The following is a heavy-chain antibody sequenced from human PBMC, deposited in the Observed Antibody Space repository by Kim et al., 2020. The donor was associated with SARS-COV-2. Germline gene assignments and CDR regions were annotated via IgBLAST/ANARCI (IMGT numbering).Heavy chain of an antibody. J-gene: IGHJ6*02. CDR1: GDTVSSNSAA. Sequence: SQTLSLTCAISGDTVSSNSAAWNWIRQSPSRGLEWLGRTYYRSKWYNDYEVSVRSRITINPDTPKNQFSLQLNSVTPEDMAVYYCARDGVAAAGFGMDGWGQGFTVTVSS. CDR3: ARDGVAAAGFGMDG. V-gene: IGHV6-1*01. CDR2: TYYRSKWYN. D-gene: IGHD6-13*01.